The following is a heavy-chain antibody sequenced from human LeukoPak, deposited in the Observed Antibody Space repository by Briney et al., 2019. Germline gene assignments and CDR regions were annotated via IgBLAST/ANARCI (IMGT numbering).Heavy chain of an antibody. V-gene: IGHV3-53*01. CDR1: GFTVGSNY. CDR2: IYSGGST. D-gene: IGHD3-10*01. CDR3: ARDQRAMVRGGGFGY. Sequence: GSLRLSCAASGFTVGSNYMNWVRQAPGKGLEWVSVIYSGGSTYYADSVKGRFTISRDNSKNTLYLQMNSLRAEDTAVYYCARDQRAMVRGGGFGYWGQGTLVTVSS. J-gene: IGHJ4*02.